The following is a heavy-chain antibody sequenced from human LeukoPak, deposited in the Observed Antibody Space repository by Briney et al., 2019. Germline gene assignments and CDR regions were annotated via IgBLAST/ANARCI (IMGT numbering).Heavy chain of an antibody. CDR3: ARGHDNWNDFDY. J-gene: IGHJ4*02. V-gene: IGHV1-8*01. D-gene: IGHD1-1*01. CDR1: VYTFTSYD. Sequence: ASVKVSCKASVYTFTSYDINWVRQATGQGLEWMGWMNPNSGNTGYAQKFQGRVTMTRNTSISTAYMELSSLRSEDTAVYYCARGHDNWNDFDYWGQGTLVTVSS. CDR2: MNPNSGNT.